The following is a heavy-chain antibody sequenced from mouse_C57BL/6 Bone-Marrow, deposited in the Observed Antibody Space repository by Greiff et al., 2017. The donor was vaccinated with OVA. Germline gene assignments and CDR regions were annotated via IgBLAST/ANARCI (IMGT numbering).Heavy chain of an antibody. CDR1: GFSLTSYG. CDR2: IWRGGST. J-gene: IGHJ1*03. V-gene: IGHV2-2*01. D-gene: IGHD2-2*01. Sequence: QVQLKESGPGLVQPSQSLSITCTVSGFSLTSYGVHWVRQSPGKGLEWLGVIWRGGSTDYNAAFISRLSISKDNSKSQVFFKRNSLQADDTAIYYCARKGWVRPDWYFEVWGTGTTVTVSS. CDR3: ARKGWVRPDWYFEV.